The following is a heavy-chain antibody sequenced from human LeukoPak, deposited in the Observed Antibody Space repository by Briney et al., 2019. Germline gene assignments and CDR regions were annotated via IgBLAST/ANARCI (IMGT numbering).Heavy chain of an antibody. CDR1: GGSISSSSYY. CDR3: ARRQYCSSTSCPDNWFDP. Sequence: PSETLSLTCTVSGGSISSSSYYWGWIRQPPGKGLEWIGSIYYSGSTYYNPSLKSRVTISVDTSKNQFSLKLSSVTAADTAVYYCARRQYCSSTSCPDNWFDPWGQETLVTVSS. J-gene: IGHJ5*02. V-gene: IGHV4-39*01. D-gene: IGHD2-2*01. CDR2: IYYSGST.